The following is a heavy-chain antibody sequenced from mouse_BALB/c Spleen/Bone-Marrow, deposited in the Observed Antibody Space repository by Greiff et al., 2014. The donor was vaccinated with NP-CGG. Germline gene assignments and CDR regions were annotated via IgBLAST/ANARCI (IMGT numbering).Heavy chain of an antibody. CDR3: ARGGNYPYYAMDY. J-gene: IGHJ4*01. Sequence: VQLKESGGGLVQPGGSRKLSCAASGFTFSGFGMHWVRQAPEKGLEWVAYISSASSTIYYADTVEGRFTISRDNPKNTLFLQMTSLRSEDTAMYYCARGGNYPYYAMDYWGQGTSVTVSS. D-gene: IGHD2-1*01. V-gene: IGHV5-17*02. CDR1: GFTFSGFG. CDR2: ISSASSTI.